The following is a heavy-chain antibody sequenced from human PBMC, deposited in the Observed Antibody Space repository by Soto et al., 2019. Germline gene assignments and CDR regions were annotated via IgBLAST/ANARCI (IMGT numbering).Heavy chain of an antibody. J-gene: IGHJ4*02. D-gene: IGHD7-27*01. CDR1: GGSINSSLYY. V-gene: IGHV4-39*01. CDR3: ARHHRPPSYYFDY. Sequence: SETLSLTCTVSGGSINSSLYYWGWIRQPPGKGLEWIGSIYYSGSTHYNPSLESRVTVSVYTSKNQLSLKLSSVTAADTAVYYCARHHRPPSYYFDYWGQGTLVTSPQ. CDR2: IYYSGST.